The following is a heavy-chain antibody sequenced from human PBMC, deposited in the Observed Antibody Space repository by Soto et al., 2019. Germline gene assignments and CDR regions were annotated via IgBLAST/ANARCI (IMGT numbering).Heavy chain of an antibody. CDR1: GVSLRNTRMG. J-gene: IGHJ2*01. D-gene: IGHD4-17*01. CDR3: ARSLYVDYVHWYFDL. Sequence: HVTLKESGPVLVKPTETLTLTCTVSGVSLRNTRMGVSWIRQSPGKALEWLAHIFSNDAKSYSPSLKSRLAISRDTSKSQVVLTMTSVAPVDTATYYCARSLYVDYVHWYFDLWGRGTLVTVSS. CDR2: IFSNDAK. V-gene: IGHV2-26*01.